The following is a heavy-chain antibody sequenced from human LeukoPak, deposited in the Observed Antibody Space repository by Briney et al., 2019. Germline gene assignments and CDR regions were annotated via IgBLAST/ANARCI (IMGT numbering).Heavy chain of an antibody. J-gene: IGHJ4*02. CDR3: AKVATWTHFDY. Sequence: GGSLRLSCAASGFTFSNYGMSWVRQAPGKGLEWVSALSGTSDNTYYADSVKGRFSISRDNSKNTLYLQISSLRVEDTAAYYCAKVATWTHFDYWGQGILVTVSS. V-gene: IGHV3-23*01. CDR1: GFTFSNYG. D-gene: IGHD3/OR15-3a*01. CDR2: LSGTSDNT.